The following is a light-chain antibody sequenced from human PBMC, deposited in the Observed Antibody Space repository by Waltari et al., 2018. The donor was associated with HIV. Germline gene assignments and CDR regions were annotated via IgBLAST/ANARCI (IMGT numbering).Light chain of an antibody. V-gene: IGLV1-47*01. J-gene: IGLJ2*01. CDR1: ISNIGTNF. CDR2: RNS. CDR3: EAWDDRLGGPV. Sequence: QSVLTQPPSASETPGQRVTISCSGSISNIGTNFVYWYQQLPGTAPKVLIYRNSQWPSGVPDRFSGSKSGTSASLAISGLRSEDEADYYCEAWDDRLGGPVFGGGTRLTVL.